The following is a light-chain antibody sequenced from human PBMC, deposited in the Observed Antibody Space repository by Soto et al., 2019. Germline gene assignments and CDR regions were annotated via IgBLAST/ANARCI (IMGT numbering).Light chain of an antibody. J-gene: IGKJ1*01. CDR2: WAS. V-gene: IGKV4-1*01. CDR1: QSVLHTSNNKNY. Sequence: DIVMTQSPDSLPVSLGERATINCKSSQSVLHTSNNKNYLAWFQQKPGQPPRLLIYWASTRGSGVPDRFSGSGSGSDFTLTISSLQAEDVAVYSCQQYYSAPWTFCQGTRGEIK. CDR3: QQYYSAPWT.